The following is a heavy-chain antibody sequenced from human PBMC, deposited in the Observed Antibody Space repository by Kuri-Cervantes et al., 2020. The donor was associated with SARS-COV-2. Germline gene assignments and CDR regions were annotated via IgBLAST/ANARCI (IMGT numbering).Heavy chain of an antibody. CDR1: GFTFSSYE. J-gene: IGHJ4*02. V-gene: IGHV3-48*01. CDR2: ISSSSSTI. CDR3: ARGYRYNLPYFDY. D-gene: IGHD1-1*01. Sequence: GGSLRLSCAASGFTFSSYEMNWVRQAPGKGLEWVSYISSSSSTIYYADSVKGRFTISRDNAKNSLYLQMNSLRAEDTAVYYCARGYRYNLPYFDYWGQGTLVTVSS.